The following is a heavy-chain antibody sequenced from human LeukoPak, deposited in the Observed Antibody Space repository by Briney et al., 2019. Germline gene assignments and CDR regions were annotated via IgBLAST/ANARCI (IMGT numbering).Heavy chain of an antibody. Sequence: GGSLRLSCAASRFTFSYYAMHWVRQAPGKGLEWVSGISWNSGSIGYADSVKGRFTISRDNAKNSLYLQMNSLRAEDTALYYCAKGARIAAAGTYNDYWGQGTLVTVSS. CDR1: RFTFSYYA. V-gene: IGHV3-9*01. CDR3: AKGARIAAAGTYNDY. D-gene: IGHD6-13*01. CDR2: ISWNSGSI. J-gene: IGHJ4*02.